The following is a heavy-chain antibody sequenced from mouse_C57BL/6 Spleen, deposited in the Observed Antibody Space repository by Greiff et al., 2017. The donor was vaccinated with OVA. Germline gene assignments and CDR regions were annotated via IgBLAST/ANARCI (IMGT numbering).Heavy chain of an antibody. Sequence: VQGVESGPELVKPGASVKISCKASGYAFSSSWMNWVKQRPGKGLEWIGRIYPGDGDTNYNGKFKGKATLTADKSSSTAYMQLSSLTSEDSAVYFCAREEGLPFAYWGQGTLVTVSA. CDR2: IYPGDGDT. CDR1: GYAFSSSW. D-gene: IGHD2-1*01. V-gene: IGHV1-82*01. CDR3: AREEGLPFAY. J-gene: IGHJ3*01.